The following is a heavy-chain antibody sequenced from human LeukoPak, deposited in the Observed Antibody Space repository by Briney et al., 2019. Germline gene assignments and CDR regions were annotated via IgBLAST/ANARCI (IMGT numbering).Heavy chain of an antibody. Sequence: PSETLSLTCTVSGGSLSSSSNYWGWIRQPPGKGLEWIGRIYYGGSTYSNPSLKSRVTISVDTSKNHFSLKLSSVTAADTAVYYCARYWGPYDNSGAYFDYWGQGTLVTVSS. CDR3: ARYWGPYDNSGAYFDY. D-gene: IGHD3-22*01. CDR2: IYYGGST. J-gene: IGHJ4*02. V-gene: IGHV4-39*02. CDR1: GGSLSSSSNY.